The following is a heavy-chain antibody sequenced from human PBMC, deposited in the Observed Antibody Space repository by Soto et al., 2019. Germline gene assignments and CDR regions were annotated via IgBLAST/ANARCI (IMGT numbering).Heavy chain of an antibody. CDR2: IIPIFGTA. V-gene: IGHV1-69*13. CDR1: GGTFSSYA. J-gene: IGHJ6*02. CDR3: ESPYGSGSSLYGMDV. D-gene: IGHD3-10*01. Sequence: ASVKVSCKASGGTFSSYAISWVRQAPGQGLEWMGGIIPIFGTANYAQKFQGRVTITADESTSTAYMELSSLRSEDTAVYSCESPYGSGSSLYGMDVWGQGTTVTVSS.